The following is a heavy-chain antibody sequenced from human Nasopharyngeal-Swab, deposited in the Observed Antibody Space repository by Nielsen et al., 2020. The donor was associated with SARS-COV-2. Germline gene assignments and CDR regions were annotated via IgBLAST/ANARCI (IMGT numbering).Heavy chain of an antibody. V-gene: IGHV3-23*01. Sequence: GGSLRLSCTTSGFTFSSYAMNWVRQDPGKGLEWVSSVSGSGGSTHYANSVKGRFAISRDNSKNTLYLQMNSLRVEDTAIYYCAKSGSEYDYDHIPVPIDFWGQGTLVAVSS. CDR1: GFTFSSYA. CDR2: VSGSGGST. J-gene: IGHJ4*02. D-gene: IGHD3-16*01. CDR3: AKSGSEYDYDHIPVPIDF.